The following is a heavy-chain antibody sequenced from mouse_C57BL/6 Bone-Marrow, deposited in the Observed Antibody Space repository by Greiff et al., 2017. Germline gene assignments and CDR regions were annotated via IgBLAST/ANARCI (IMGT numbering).Heavy chain of an antibody. CDR3: ASNYGSSYEGWFAY. CDR2: IYPGSGST. CDR1: GYTFTSYW. D-gene: IGHD1-1*01. J-gene: IGHJ3*01. Sequence: VQLQQPGAELVKPGASVKMSCKASGYTFTSYWITWVKQRPGQGLEWIGDIYPGSGSTNYNEKFKSKATLTVDTSSSTAYMQLSSLTSEDSAVYYCASNYGSSYEGWFAYWGQGTLVTVSA. V-gene: IGHV1-55*01.